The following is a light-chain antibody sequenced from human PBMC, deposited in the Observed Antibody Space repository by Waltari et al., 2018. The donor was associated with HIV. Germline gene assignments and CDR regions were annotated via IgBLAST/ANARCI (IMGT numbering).Light chain of an antibody. CDR1: QSVDSD. CDR3: QQYNNWPYT. CDR2: GAS. Sequence: ERVMTQSPTTLSVSPGERATLSCRASQSVDSDLAWYQQKPGQPPRFLISGASTRATGIPARFSGSGSVIEFTLTINSLQSEDFAIYYCQQYNNWPYTFGQGTRLDIK. J-gene: IGKJ2*01. V-gene: IGKV3-15*01.